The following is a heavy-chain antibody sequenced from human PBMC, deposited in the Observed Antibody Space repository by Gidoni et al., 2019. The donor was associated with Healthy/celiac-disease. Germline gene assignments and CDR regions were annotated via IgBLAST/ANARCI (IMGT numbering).Heavy chain of an antibody. CDR3: ARHFPYYDSSGYYYGGGD. CDR1: GFTFSTYS. V-gene: IGHV3-48*04. Sequence: EVQLVESGGGLVQPGGSLRLSCAVSGFTFSTYSMNWVRQAPGKGLEWVSYISSSSSTIYYADSVKGRFTISRDNAKNSLYLQMNSLRAEYTAVYYCARHFPYYDSSGYYYGGGDWGQGTLVTVSS. CDR2: ISSSSSTI. D-gene: IGHD3-22*01. J-gene: IGHJ4*02.